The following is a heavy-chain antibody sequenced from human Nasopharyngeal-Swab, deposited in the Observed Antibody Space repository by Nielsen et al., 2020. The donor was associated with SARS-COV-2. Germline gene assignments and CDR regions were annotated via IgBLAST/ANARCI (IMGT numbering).Heavy chain of an antibody. CDR2: INSAGSAT. J-gene: IGHJ4*02. Sequence: GGSLRLSCVASGFTFRSCWMHWVRQAPGEGPVWVSHINSAGSATSYADSVKGRFTISRDNAKSTLYLQMNSLRGDDTAIYFCAKDFWGALDSWGQGTPVTVSS. CDR3: AKDFWGALDS. V-gene: IGHV3-74*01. D-gene: IGHD3-16*01. CDR1: GFTFRSCW.